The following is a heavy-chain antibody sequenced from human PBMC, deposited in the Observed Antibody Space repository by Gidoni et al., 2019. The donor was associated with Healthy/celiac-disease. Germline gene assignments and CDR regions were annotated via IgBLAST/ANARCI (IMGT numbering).Heavy chain of an antibody. CDR2: INHSGST. J-gene: IGHJ6*02. D-gene: IGHD6-19*01. CDR3: ARSSSGWPKPYGMDV. V-gene: IGHV4-34*01. Sequence: QVQLQQWGAGLLKPSETLSLTCAVYGGSFSGYYWSWIRQPPGKGLEWIGEINHSGSTNYNPSLKSRVTISVDTSKNQFSLKLSSVTAADTAVYYCARSSSGWPKPYGMDVWGQGTTVTVSS. CDR1: GGSFSGYY.